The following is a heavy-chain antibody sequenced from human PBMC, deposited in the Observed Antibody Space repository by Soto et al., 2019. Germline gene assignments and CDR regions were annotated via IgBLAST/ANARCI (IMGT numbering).Heavy chain of an antibody. J-gene: IGHJ6*02. CDR3: AREGPRPYYYYGMDV. CDR1: GYTFSTSG. CDR2: ISTYNGDA. D-gene: IGHD6-6*01. V-gene: IGHV1-18*01. Sequence: QAQLEQSGAEVKKPGASVKVSCKSSGYTFSTSGISWVRQAPGQGLEWRGWISTYNGDANYAQRFQGRVTMTTDTSTITTFMELRSLRSDDTAVYYCAREGPRPYYYYGMDVWGQGTTVTVSS.